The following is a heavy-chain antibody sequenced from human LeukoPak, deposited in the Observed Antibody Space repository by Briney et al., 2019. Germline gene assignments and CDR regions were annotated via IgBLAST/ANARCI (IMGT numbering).Heavy chain of an antibody. D-gene: IGHD3-22*01. CDR1: GIALSNYG. Sequence: GGSLRLSCAVSGIALSNYGMSWVRQAPGKGLEWVAGIGDTGGSTNYADSVKGRSTISRDNPKNTLYLQMNSLRAEDTAVYFCAKRGVVIRVILVGFHKQAYYFDSWGQGALVTVSS. V-gene: IGHV3-23*01. J-gene: IGHJ4*02. CDR3: AKRGVVIRVILVGFHKQAYYFDS. CDR2: IGDTGGST.